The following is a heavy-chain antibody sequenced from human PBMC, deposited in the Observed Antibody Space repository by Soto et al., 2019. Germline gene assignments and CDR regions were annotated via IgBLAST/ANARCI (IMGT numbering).Heavy chain of an antibody. CDR1: DFSFNDVW. CDR3: TADNDRQVVY. J-gene: IGHJ4*02. CDR2: IKSKGDGGTT. Sequence: EVQLVESGGGLVKPGGSLRLSCVVSDFSFNDVWMDWVRQAPGKGLEWVGRIKSKGDGGTTDYAAPVMGRFAISRDDSKTTLYLQITSLRPEDTAVDYGTADNDRQVVYWGQGALVTVSS. D-gene: IGHD2-8*01. V-gene: IGHV3-15*07.